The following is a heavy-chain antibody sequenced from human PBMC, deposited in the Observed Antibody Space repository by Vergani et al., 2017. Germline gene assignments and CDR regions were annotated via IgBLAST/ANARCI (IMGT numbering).Heavy chain of an antibody. J-gene: IGHJ2*01. V-gene: IGHV3-30*01. CDR3: AREGYSGYDLAVDY. Sequence: QVQLVESGGGVVQPGRSLRLSCAASGFTFSSSAMHWVRQAPGKGLEWVAVISYDGSNKYYADSVKGRFTISRDNSKNTLYLQMNSLRAEDTAVYYCAREGYSGYDLAVDYWGRGTLVTVSS. CDR1: GFTFSSSA. D-gene: IGHD5-12*01. CDR2: ISYDGSNK.